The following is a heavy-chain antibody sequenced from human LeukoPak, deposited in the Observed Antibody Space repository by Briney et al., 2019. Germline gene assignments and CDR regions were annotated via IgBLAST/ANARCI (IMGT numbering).Heavy chain of an antibody. CDR3: ARYSGYCSSTSCYGGAWFDP. CDR1: GYTFTGYY. V-gene: IGHV1-2*02. Sequence: ASVKVSCKASGYTFTGYYMHWVRQAPGQGLEWMGWINPNSGGTNYAQKLQGRVTMTTDTSTSTAYMELRSLRSDDTAVYYCARYSGYCSSTSCYGGAWFDPWGQGTLVTVSS. CDR2: INPNSGGT. J-gene: IGHJ5*02. D-gene: IGHD2-2*01.